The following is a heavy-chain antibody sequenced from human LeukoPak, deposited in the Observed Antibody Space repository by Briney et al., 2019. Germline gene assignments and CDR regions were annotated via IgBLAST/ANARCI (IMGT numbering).Heavy chain of an antibody. V-gene: IGHV3-15*04. Sequence: GGSLRLSCATSGFAFSEAWMSWVRQAPGKGLEWVGNIDSRFGTGAVTYAAHVRGRFTISRDDAKNTLYVRMNSLKTEDTAVYYCTTNWSGLGGGQGTLVTVSS. J-gene: IGHJ4*02. D-gene: IGHD3/OR15-3a*01. CDR1: GFAFSEAW. CDR2: IDSRFGTGAV. CDR3: TTNWSGLG.